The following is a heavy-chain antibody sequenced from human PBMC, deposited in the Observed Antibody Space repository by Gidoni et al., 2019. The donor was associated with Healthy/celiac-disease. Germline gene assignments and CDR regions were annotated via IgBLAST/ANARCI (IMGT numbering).Heavy chain of an antibody. V-gene: IGHV3-21*01. CDR3: ARDWVTTVVTPGYYGMDV. CDR1: GSTFSSYS. J-gene: IGHJ6*02. D-gene: IGHD4-17*01. Sequence: EVQLVESGGGLVKPGGSLRLSCAASGSTFSSYSMNWVRQAPGKGLEWVSSISSSSSYIYYADSVKGRFTISRDNAKNSLYLQMNSLRAEDTAVYYCARDWVTTVVTPGYYGMDVWGQGTTVTVSS. CDR2: ISSSSSYI.